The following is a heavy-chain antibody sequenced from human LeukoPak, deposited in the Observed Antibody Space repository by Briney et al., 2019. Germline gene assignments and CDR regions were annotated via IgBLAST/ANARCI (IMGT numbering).Heavy chain of an antibody. V-gene: IGHV3-49*04. CDR3: TRGGMAPDY. D-gene: IGHD5-24*01. Sequence: GGSLRLSCAASGFTFDDYGMSWVRQAPGKGLEWVGFIRQKVHGGTTEYAASVKGRFSISRDDSKNIAYLQMNSLKTEDTAVYYCTRGGMAPDYWGQGTLVTVSS. J-gene: IGHJ4*02. CDR2: IRQKVHGGTT. CDR1: GFTFDDYG.